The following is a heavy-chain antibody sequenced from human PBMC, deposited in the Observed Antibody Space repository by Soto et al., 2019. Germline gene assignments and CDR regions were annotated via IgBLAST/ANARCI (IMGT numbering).Heavy chain of an antibody. CDR2: ISYDGSNK. J-gene: IGHJ4*02. Sequence: LRLSCAASGFTFSGYAMHWVRQAPGKGLEWVAVISYDGSNKYYADSVKGRFTISRDNSKNTLYLQMNSLRAEDTAVYYCARDTVSSGWYGVNIFGYYFDYWGQGTLVTVSS. V-gene: IGHV3-30-3*01. CDR3: ARDTVSSGWYGVNIFGYYFDY. D-gene: IGHD6-19*01. CDR1: GFTFSGYA.